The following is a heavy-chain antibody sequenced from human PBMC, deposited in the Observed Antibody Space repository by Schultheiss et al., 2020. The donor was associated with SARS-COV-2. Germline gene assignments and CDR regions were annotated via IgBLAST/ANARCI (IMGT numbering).Heavy chain of an antibody. CDR1: GLTFSSYA. Sequence: GGSLRLSCVASGLTFSSYAMSWVRQAPGRGLEWVSTISGSGGSTYYADSVKGRFTISRDNAKNTLYLQMNSLRAEDTAVYYCARHYGMDVWGQGTTVTVSS. V-gene: IGHV3-23*01. CDR2: ISGSGGST. CDR3: ARHYGMDV. J-gene: IGHJ6*02.